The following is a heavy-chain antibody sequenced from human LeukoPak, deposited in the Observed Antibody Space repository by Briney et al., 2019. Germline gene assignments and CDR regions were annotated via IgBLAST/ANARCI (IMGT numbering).Heavy chain of an antibody. CDR1: GFAFTDYY. V-gene: IGHV3-11*05. CDR2: ISSSGSYT. D-gene: IGHD2-2*01. Sequence: GGSLRLSWAGSGFAFTDYYMTWIRQAPGKGLEWVSYISSSGSYTNYADSVKGRFTTSRDNAKNSLYLQMNSLRAEDTALYYCARGGYCSSTSCYWFDPWGQGTLVTVSS. CDR3: ARGGYCSSTSCYWFDP. J-gene: IGHJ5*02.